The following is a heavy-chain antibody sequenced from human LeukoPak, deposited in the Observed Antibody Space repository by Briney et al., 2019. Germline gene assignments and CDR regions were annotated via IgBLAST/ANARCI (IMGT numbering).Heavy chain of an antibody. V-gene: IGHV3-64D*06. CDR3: VKALSSTVTTKKKFDY. CDR2: ISGNGGST. D-gene: IGHD4-17*01. CDR1: GFTFSTYA. Sequence: PGGSLRLSCSASGFTFSTYAMHWVRQAPGKGLEYVSGISGNGGSTYYADSVKDRLTISRDNSKNTLYLQMSSLRPEDTAIYYCVKALSSTVTTKKKFDYWGQGTLVTVSS. J-gene: IGHJ4*02.